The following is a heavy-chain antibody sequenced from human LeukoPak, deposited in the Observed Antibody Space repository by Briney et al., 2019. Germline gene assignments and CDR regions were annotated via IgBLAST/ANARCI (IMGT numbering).Heavy chain of an antibody. CDR2: IRYDGSNK. J-gene: IGHJ6*03. D-gene: IGHD5-18*01. CDR1: GFTFSSYG. Sequence: GGSLSLSCAASGFTFSSYGMHWVRQAPGKGLEWVAFIRYDGSNKYYADSVKGRFTISRDNSKNTLYLQMNSLRAEDTAVYYCAKIGVPASYGLKYYYYYMDVWGKGTTVTVSS. CDR3: AKIGVPASYGLKYYYYYMDV. V-gene: IGHV3-30*02.